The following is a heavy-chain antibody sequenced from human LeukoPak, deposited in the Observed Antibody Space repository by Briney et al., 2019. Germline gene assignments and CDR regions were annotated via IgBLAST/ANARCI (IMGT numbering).Heavy chain of an antibody. D-gene: IGHD6-13*01. CDR2: ISSRSSYI. J-gene: IGHJ4*02. Sequence: GGSLRLSCAASGFTFSSYSMNWVRQAPGKGLEWVSSISSRSSYIYYADSVKGRFTISRDNAKTSLYLKMNSLRAEDTAVYYCASWDSSSVDSWGQGPLVTVSS. CDR3: ASWDSSSVDS. V-gene: IGHV3-21*01. CDR1: GFTFSSYS.